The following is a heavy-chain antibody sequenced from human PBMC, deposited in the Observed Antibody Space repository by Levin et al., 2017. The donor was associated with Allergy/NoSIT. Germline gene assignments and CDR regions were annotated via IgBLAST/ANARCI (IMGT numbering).Heavy chain of an antibody. D-gene: IGHD2-15*01. CDR2: VSNTGATT. V-gene: IGHV3-23*01. CDR3: AKCHTMVVVVPARYGMDV. CDR1: GFTFSNYA. Sequence: PGGSLRLSCAASGFTFSNYAMSWVRQAPGKGLVWVSSVSNTGATTYYADSVKGRFTISRDNSKNTLYLQMNSLRAEDTAVYYCAKCHTMVVVVPARYGMDVWGQGTAVTVSS. J-gene: IGHJ6*02.